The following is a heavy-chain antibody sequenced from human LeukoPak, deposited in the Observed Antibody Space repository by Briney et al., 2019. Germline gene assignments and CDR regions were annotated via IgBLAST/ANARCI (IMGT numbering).Heavy chain of an antibody. CDR1: GGSISSYY. J-gene: IGHJ4*02. CDR2: IYYSGST. D-gene: IGHD1-26*01. CDR3: ARHVPVGALFDY. Sequence: PSETLSLTCTVSGGSISSYYWSWIRQPPGKGLEWIGYIYYSGSTNYNPSLKSRVTISVDTSKNQFSPKLSSVTAADTAVYYCARHVPVGALFDYWGQGTLVTVSS. V-gene: IGHV4-59*08.